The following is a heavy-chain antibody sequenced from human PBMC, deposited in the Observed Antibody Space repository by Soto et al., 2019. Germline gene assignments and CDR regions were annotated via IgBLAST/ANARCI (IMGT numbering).Heavy chain of an antibody. Sequence: GGSLRLSCAASGFTFSSYSMNWFRQAPGKGLERLSYISPSSSTIYYADSVKGRFTISRDNAKNSLFLHMISLRDEDTAVYYCARDFDSLNDYWGQGTLVTVSS. CDR3: ARDFDSLNDY. D-gene: IGHD3-22*01. J-gene: IGHJ4*02. CDR1: GFTFSSYS. CDR2: ISPSSSTI. V-gene: IGHV3-48*02.